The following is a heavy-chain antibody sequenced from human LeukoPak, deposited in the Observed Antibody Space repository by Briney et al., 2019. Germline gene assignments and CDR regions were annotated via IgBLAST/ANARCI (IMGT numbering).Heavy chain of an antibody. D-gene: IGHD6-19*01. J-gene: IGHJ5*02. Sequence: PWGSLRLSCAASGFTFSDYYMSWIRQAPGKGLEWVSYISSSGSTIYYADSVKGRFTISRDNAKNSLYLQMNSLRAEDTAVYYCAASKSVGSGWDNWFDPWGQGTLVTVSS. CDR2: ISSSGSTI. V-gene: IGHV3-11*04. CDR1: GFTFSDYY. CDR3: AASKSVGSGWDNWFDP.